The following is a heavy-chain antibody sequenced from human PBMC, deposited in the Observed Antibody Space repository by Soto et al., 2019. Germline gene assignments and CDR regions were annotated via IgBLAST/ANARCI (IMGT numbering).Heavy chain of an antibody. CDR1: GGTFSSYA. CDR2: IIPIFGTA. D-gene: IGHD2-15*01. CDR3: ARKYCSGGSCYNPHWFDP. Sequence: GASVKVSCKASGGTFSSYAISWVRQAPGQGLERMGGIIPIFGTANYAQKFQGRVTITADESTSTAYMELSSLRSEDTAVYYCARKYCSGGSCYNPHWFDPWGQGTLVTVPS. J-gene: IGHJ5*02. V-gene: IGHV1-69*13.